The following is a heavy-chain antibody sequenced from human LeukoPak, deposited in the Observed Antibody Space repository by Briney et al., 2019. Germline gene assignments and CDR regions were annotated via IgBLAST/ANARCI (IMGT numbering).Heavy chain of an antibody. J-gene: IGHJ4*02. D-gene: IGHD2-21*01. V-gene: IGHV3-9*03. CDR3: AKAYCGGDCYLDY. Sequence: GGSLRLSCAASGFTFDDYAMHWVRQAPGKGLEWVSGISWNSGSIGYADSVKGRFTISRDNAKNSLYLQMNSLRAEDMALYYCAKAYCGGDCYLDYWAREPWSPSPQ. CDR1: GFTFDDYA. CDR2: ISWNSGSI.